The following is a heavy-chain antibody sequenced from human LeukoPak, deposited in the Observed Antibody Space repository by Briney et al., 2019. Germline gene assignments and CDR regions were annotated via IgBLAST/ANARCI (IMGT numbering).Heavy chain of an antibody. V-gene: IGHV6-1*01. CDR3: ARENGSSGWYVPDY. J-gene: IGHJ4*02. CDR1: GDSVSSNSAA. CDR2: TYYRSKWYN. Sequence: SQTLSLTCAISGDSVSSNSAAWNWITQSPSRGLEWLGRTYYRSKWYNDYAVSVKSRITINPDTSKNQFSLQLNSVTPEDTAVYYCARENGSSGWYVPDYWGQGTLVTVSS. D-gene: IGHD6-19*01.